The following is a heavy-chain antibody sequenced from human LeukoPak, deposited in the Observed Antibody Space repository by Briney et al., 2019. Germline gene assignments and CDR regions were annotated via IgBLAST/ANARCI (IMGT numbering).Heavy chain of an antibody. V-gene: IGHV3-49*04. CDR2: IRSKAYGGTT. CDR3: TRDTYSGGYYFGY. CDR1: GFTFGDYA. D-gene: IGHD1-26*01. Sequence: GGSLRLSCTTSGFTFGDYAMSWVRQAPGKGLEWVGFIRSKAYGGTTEYAASVKGRFTISRDDSKSIAYLQMNSLKTEDTAVYYCTRDTYSGGYYFGYWGQGALVTASS. J-gene: IGHJ4*02.